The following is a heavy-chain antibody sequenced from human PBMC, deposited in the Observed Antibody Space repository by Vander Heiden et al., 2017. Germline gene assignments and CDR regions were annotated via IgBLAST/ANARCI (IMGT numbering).Heavy chain of an antibody. V-gene: IGHV1-2*02. CDR1: GYTFTGFY. CDR2: INPNSGGT. J-gene: IGHJ3*02. CDR3: ARSGTRDAFDI. Sequence: QVQLVQSGAAAKKPGASVRVSCKTSGYTFTGFYMHWVRQAPGQGLEWMGWINPNSGGTKYAKKFQGRVTMTRDTSISTAYMELSRLRSDDTAVFYCARSGTRDAFDIWGQGTMVTVSS. D-gene: IGHD1-1*01.